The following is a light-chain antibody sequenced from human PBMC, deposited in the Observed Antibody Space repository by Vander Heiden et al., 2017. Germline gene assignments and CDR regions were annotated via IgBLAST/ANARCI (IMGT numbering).Light chain of an antibody. J-gene: IGLJ2*01. CDR3: QVWDSSTDHLI. V-gene: IGLV3-21*02. CDR1: NIGSKS. CDR2: EDG. Sequence: SYVLTPPPSVSVAPGQTARITWGGNNIGSKSVHWYQQKPGQAPVLVVYEDGDRPSGIPERFSGSNSGNPATLAISRVEAGDEADYYCQVWDSSTDHLIFGGGTKLTVL.